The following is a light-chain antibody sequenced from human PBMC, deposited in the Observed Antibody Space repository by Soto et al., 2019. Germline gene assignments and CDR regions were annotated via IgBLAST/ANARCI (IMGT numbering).Light chain of an antibody. CDR3: QQYGSSPLT. Sequence: EIVLTQSPGTLSLSPGERATLSCRASQSVSSSYLAWYQQKPGQAPRLLIYGASSRATGIPDRFSGSGSGTDFTLTISRLGPEDFAVYYCQQYGSSPLTCGQGTSVEIK. J-gene: IGKJ1*01. V-gene: IGKV3-20*01. CDR1: QSVSSSY. CDR2: GAS.